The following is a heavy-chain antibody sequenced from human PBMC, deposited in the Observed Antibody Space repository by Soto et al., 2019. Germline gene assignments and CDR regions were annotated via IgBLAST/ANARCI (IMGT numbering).Heavy chain of an antibody. CDR3: AREALQYYYDSSGYYYVDY. J-gene: IGHJ4*02. D-gene: IGHD3-22*01. CDR2: ISAYNGNT. CDR1: GYTFTSYG. V-gene: IGHV1-18*01. Sequence: ASVKVSCKASGYTFTSYGISWVRQAPGQGLEWMGWISAYNGNTNYAQKLQGRVTMTTDTSTSTGYMELRSLRSDDTAVYYCAREALQYYYDSSGYYYVDYWGQGTLVTVSS.